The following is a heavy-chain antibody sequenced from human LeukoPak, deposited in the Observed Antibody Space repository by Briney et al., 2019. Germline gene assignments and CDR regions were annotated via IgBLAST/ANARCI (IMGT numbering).Heavy chain of an antibody. CDR2: IYHSGST. J-gene: IGHJ4*02. V-gene: IGHV4-38-2*01. CDR3: ARQAMIVVDPSFDY. Sequence: PSETLSLTCAVSGYSISSGYYWGWIRQPPGKGLEWIGSIYHSGSTYYNPSLKSRVTISVDTSKNQFSLKLSSVTAADTAVYSWARQAMIVVDPSFDYWGKGTLVTVSS. D-gene: IGHD3-22*01. CDR1: GYSISSGYY.